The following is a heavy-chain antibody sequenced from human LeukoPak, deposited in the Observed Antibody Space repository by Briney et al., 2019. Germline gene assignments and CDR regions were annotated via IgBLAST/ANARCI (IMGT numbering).Heavy chain of an antibody. CDR1: LFTFSSYG. J-gene: IGHJ4*02. V-gene: IGHV3-30*02. CDR2: IRYEGSDK. Sequence: PGGALRLSCAASLFTFSSYGMHWVRQAPGKGLEWVAFIRYEGSDKYYADSLSGRFTISIDKSKNTLYLQKNSLRDKDTAVYYCSTEALDSWGQGTLVTVSS. CDR3: STEALDS.